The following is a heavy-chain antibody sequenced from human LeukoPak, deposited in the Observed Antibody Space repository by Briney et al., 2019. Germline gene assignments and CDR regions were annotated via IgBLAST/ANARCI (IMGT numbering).Heavy chain of an antibody. CDR1: GFIVNSNY. J-gene: IGHJ4*02. CDR3: ARGGGYYAIDY. D-gene: IGHD1-26*01. CDR2: LYSDDTT. V-gene: IGHV3-53*01. Sequence: GGSLRLSCAASGFIVNSNYMNWVRQAPGKGLEWVSVLYSDDTTYYTDSVKGRFTISRDNSKNTLYLQMNNLRAEDTAVYYCARGGGYYAIDYWGQGTLVTVSS.